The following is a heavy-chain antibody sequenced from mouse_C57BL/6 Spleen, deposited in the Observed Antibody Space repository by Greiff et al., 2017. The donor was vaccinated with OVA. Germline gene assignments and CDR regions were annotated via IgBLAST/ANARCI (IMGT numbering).Heavy chain of an antibody. D-gene: IGHD1-1*01. CDR3: ARSDYYGSSYEGYYAMDY. V-gene: IGHV1-55*01. J-gene: IGHJ4*01. CDR2: IYPGSGST. CDR1: GYTFTSYW. Sequence: QVQLQQPGAELVKPGASVKMSCKASGYTFTSYWITWVKQRPGQGLEWIGVIYPGSGSTNYNEKFKSKATLTVDTTSSTAYMQLSSLTSEDSAVYYCARSDYYGSSYEGYYAMDYWGQGTSVTVSS.